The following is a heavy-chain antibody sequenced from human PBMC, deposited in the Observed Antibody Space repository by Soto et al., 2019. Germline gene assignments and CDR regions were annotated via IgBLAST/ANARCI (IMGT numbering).Heavy chain of an antibody. V-gene: IGHV4-39*01. J-gene: IGHJ4*02. D-gene: IGHD3-3*01. CDR3: ARGLEWSRDRFDH. CDR2: MSYSGNT. Sequence: PSETLSLTCTVSGGSISSRSYFWGWIRQPPGKGLEWIGSMSYSGNTYYNPSLKSRVSISGDTSKNQFSLKLSSVTAADTAVYYCARGLEWSRDRFDHWGQGTLVTVSS. CDR1: GGSISSRSYF.